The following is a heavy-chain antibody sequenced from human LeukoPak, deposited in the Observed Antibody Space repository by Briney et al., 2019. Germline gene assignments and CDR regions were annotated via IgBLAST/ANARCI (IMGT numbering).Heavy chain of an antibody. D-gene: IGHD4/OR15-4a*01. CDR3: ARDRSVVLRQYCLDP. V-gene: IGHV7-4-1*02. J-gene: IGHJ5*02. CDR2: INTNTGNP. Sequence: ASVKVSCKASGYTFTNYAMNWVRQAPGQGLEWMGWINTNTGNPTYAQGFTGRVVFSLDTSVSTAYLQISSLKAEDTAVYYCARDRSVVLRQYCLDPWGQGTLVTVSS. CDR1: GYTFTNYA.